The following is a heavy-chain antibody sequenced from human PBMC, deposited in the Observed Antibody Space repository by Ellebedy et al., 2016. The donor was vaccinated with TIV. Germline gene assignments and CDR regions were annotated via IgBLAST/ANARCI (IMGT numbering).Heavy chain of an antibody. CDR3: ARDYIRGYDRRSLDS. D-gene: IGHD5-12*01. J-gene: IGHJ4*02. CDR1: GFTFSDAW. V-gene: IGHV3-21*03. CDR2: IASRGTSN. Sequence: GGSLRLSXVVSGFTFSDAWMGWARQAPGKGPEWVSTIASRGTSNSYADSVKGRFTVSRDNAKNSLFLQMDSLRVEDTAVYYCARDYIRGYDRRSLDSWGQGTLVTVSS.